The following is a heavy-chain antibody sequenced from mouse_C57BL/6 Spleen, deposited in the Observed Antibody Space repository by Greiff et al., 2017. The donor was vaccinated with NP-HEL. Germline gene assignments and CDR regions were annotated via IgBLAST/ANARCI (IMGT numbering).Heavy chain of an antibody. CDR2: IYPGSGST. CDR3: ARDYYSNLYYFDY. D-gene: IGHD2-5*01. CDR1: GYTFTSYW. V-gene: IGHV1-55*01. Sequence: QVQLKQPGAELVKPGASVKMSCKASGYTFTSYWITWVKQRPGQGLEWIGDIYPGSGSTNYNEKFKSKATLTVDTSSSTAYMQLSSLTSEDSAVYYCARDYYSNLYYFDYWGQGTTLTVSS. J-gene: IGHJ2*01.